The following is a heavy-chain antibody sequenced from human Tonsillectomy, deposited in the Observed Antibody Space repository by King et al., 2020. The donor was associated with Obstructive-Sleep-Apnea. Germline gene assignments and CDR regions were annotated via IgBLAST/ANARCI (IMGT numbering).Heavy chain of an antibody. CDR2: ISYDGRNK. V-gene: IGHV3-30*18. J-gene: IGHJ6*02. Sequence: VQLVESGGGVVQPGRSLRLSCEASGFTFSTYGMHWVRQAPGKGLEWVAVISYDGRNKYYADSVKGRFTNSRDNSKNTLYLQMNTLRAEDTAVYYCAKDVAIKVYYYGMDVWGQGTTVTVSS. CDR1: GFTFSTYG. D-gene: IGHD5-12*01. CDR3: AKDVAIKVYYYGMDV.